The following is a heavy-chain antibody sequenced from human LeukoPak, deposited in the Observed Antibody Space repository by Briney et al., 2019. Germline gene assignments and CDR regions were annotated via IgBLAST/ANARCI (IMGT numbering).Heavy chain of an antibody. CDR3: ARDVGFIVGATPGAFDF. Sequence: GGSLRLSCAASGFTVSSNYMTWVRQAPGKGLEWVSVIYSGGNTYYADSVKGRFTISRDNTKNTVYLQMNSLRANDTAVYYCARDVGFIVGATPGAFDFWGQGTMVTVSS. V-gene: IGHV3-66*01. D-gene: IGHD1-26*01. J-gene: IGHJ3*01. CDR2: IYSGGNT. CDR1: GFTVSSNY.